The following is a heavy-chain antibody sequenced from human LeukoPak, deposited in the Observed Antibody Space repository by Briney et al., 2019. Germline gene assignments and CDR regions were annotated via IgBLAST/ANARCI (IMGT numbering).Heavy chain of an antibody. Sequence: PSQTLSLTCTVSGGSISSGDYYWSWIRQPPGKGLEWIGYIYYSGSTYYNPSLKSRVTKSVDTSKNQFSLKLSSVTAADTAVYYCARDSPYDSSGFGMDVWGQGTTVTVSS. D-gene: IGHD3-22*01. CDR2: IYYSGST. J-gene: IGHJ6*02. V-gene: IGHV4-30-4*01. CDR3: ARDSPYDSSGFGMDV. CDR1: GGSISSGDYY.